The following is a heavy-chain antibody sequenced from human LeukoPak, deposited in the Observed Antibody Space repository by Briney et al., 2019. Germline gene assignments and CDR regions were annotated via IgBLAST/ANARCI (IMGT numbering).Heavy chain of an antibody. Sequence: GGSLRLSCAASGFTVTSNYMSWVRHAPGKGLEWVSIIYSDGSTNYADSVKGRTTSSRDNSKNTLHLQMNSLRAEDTAMYYCARVKRGNYFDYWGQGTLVTVSS. D-gene: IGHD3-16*01. V-gene: IGHV3-53*01. J-gene: IGHJ4*02. CDR3: ARVKRGNYFDY. CDR1: GFTVTSNY. CDR2: IYSDGST.